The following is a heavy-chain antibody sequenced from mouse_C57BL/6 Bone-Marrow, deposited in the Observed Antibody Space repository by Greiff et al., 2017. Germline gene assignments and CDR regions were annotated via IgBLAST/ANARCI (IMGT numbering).Heavy chain of an antibody. D-gene: IGHD2-1*01. J-gene: IGHJ4*01. CDR3: ARIYYGNYGRDYYAMDY. Sequence: VQLQQPGAELVKPGASVKMSCKASGYTFTSYWITWVKQRPGQGLEWIGDIYPGSGSTNYNEKFKSKATLTVDTSSSTAYMQLSSLTSEDSAVYYCARIYYGNYGRDYYAMDYWGQGTSVTVSS. CDR1: GYTFTSYW. V-gene: IGHV1-55*01. CDR2: IYPGSGST.